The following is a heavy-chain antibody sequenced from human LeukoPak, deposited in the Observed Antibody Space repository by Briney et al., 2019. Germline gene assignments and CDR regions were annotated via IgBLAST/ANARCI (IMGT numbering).Heavy chain of an antibody. CDR2: ISYDGSNK. Sequence: GGSLRLSCAASGFTFSSYAMHWVRQAPGKGLEWVAVISYDGSNKYYADSVKGRFTISRDNSKNTLYLQMNSLRAEDTAVYYCAGTTVTTNFDYWGQGTLVTVSS. J-gene: IGHJ4*02. V-gene: IGHV3-30-3*01. CDR3: AGTTVTTNFDY. CDR1: GFTFSSYA. D-gene: IGHD4-17*01.